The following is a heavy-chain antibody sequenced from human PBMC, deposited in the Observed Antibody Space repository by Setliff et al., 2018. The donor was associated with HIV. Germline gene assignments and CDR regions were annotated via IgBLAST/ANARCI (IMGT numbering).Heavy chain of an antibody. J-gene: IGHJ4*02. Sequence: PSETLSLTCVVSGYSISSGYYWGWIRQPPGKGLEWIGSIYHSGSTYYNPSLKSRVTISVDTSKNQFSLKLRSVTAADTAVYYCARRGPGATHYWGQGTLVTVSS. CDR3: ARRGPGATHY. V-gene: IGHV4-38-2*01. CDR1: GYSISSGYY. D-gene: IGHD1-26*01. CDR2: IYHSGST.